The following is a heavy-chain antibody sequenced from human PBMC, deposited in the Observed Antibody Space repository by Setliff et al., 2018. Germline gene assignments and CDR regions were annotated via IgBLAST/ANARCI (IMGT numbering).Heavy chain of an antibody. CDR3: ALRRTCSGGSCYSAFMDV. J-gene: IGHJ6*04. D-gene: IGHD2-15*01. V-gene: IGHV2-5*02. Sequence: PPGKALEWLALIYWDDDKRYSPSLKSRLTITKDTSKNQVVLTMTNMDPVDTATYYCALRRTCSGGSCYSAFMDVWGKGTTVTVSS. CDR2: IYWDDDK.